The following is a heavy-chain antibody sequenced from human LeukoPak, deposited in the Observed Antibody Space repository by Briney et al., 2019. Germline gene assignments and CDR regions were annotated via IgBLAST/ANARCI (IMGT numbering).Heavy chain of an antibody. J-gene: IGHJ4*02. V-gene: IGHV3-21*01. CDR3: ASSLYSSGPDY. Sequence: GGSLRLSCAASGFTFSAYIMHWVRQAPGRGLEWVASISSVSNYIYYADSVKGRFTISRDKAKNSLYLQMNSLRAEDTAVYYCASSLYSSGPDYWGQGTLVTVSS. D-gene: IGHD6-19*01. CDR2: ISSVSNYI. CDR1: GFTFSAYI.